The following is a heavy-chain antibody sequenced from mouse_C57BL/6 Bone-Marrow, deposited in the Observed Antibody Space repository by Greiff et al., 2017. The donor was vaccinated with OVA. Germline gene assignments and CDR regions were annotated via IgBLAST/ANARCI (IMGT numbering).Heavy chain of an antibody. CDR1: GYSITSGYY. CDR2: ISYDGSN. D-gene: IGHD5-1*01. J-gene: IGHJ4*01. Sequence: EVQRVESGPGLVKPSQSLSLTCSVTGYSITSGYYWNWIRQFPGNKLEWMGYISYDGSNNYNPSLKNRISITRDTSKNQFFLKLNSLTTEDTATYYCARGDLHAMDYWGQGTSVTVSS. V-gene: IGHV3-6*01. CDR3: ARGDLHAMDY.